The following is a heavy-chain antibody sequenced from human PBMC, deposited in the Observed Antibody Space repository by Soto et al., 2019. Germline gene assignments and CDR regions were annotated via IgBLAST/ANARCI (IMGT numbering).Heavy chain of an antibody. J-gene: IGHJ5*02. CDR2: IYYSGST. Sequence: SETLSLTCTVSGGSISSSSYYWGWIRQPPGKGLEWIGSIYYSGSTYYNPSLKSRVTISVDTSKNQFSLKLSSVTAADTAVYYCAFQIVVVVAANSGWFDPWGQGTLVTVSS. V-gene: IGHV4-39*01. CDR1: GGSISSSSYY. CDR3: AFQIVVVVAANSGWFDP. D-gene: IGHD2-15*01.